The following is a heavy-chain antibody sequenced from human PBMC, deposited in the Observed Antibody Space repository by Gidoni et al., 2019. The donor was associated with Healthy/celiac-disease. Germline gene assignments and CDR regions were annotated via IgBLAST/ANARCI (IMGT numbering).Heavy chain of an antibody. CDR3: AKSARFP. CDR2: ISGSGGST. J-gene: IGHJ4*02. D-gene: IGHD3-3*01. V-gene: IGHV3-23*01. CDR1: GFTFSSYA. Sequence: VTRLESGGGLVQPGGSLRLTGAASGFTFSSYAMGWVRQDPGKGLECVSAISGSGGSTYYAGSVKGRFTISRDNSKNTLYLQMNSLRAEDTAVYYCAKSARFPWGQGTLVTVSS.